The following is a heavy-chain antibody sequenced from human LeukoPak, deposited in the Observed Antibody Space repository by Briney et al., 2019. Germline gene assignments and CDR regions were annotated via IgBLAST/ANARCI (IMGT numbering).Heavy chain of an antibody. CDR3: ASMTSSGWSSNWFDP. Sequence: GASVKVSCKASGYTFTGYYMHWVRQAPGQGLEWMGRINPNSGGTNYAQNFQGRVTMTRDTSISTAYMELSRLRSDDTAVYYCASMTSSGWSSNWFDPWGQGTLVTVSS. J-gene: IGHJ5*02. D-gene: IGHD6-19*01. V-gene: IGHV1-2*06. CDR2: INPNSGGT. CDR1: GYTFTGYY.